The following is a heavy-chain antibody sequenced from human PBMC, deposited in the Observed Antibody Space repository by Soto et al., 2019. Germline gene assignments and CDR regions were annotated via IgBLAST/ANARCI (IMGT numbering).Heavy chain of an antibody. CDR1: GGSISSGGYD. CDR2: IYYSGST. D-gene: IGHD1-26*01. V-gene: IGHV4-31*03. CDR3: AREGRRIVGARYFDY. Sequence: PSETLSLTCTVSGGSISSGGYDWSWIRQHPGKGLEWIGYIYYSGSTYYNPSLKSRVTISVDTSKNQFSLKRSSVTAADTAVYYCAREGRRIVGARYFDYWGQRTLVTVSS. J-gene: IGHJ4*02.